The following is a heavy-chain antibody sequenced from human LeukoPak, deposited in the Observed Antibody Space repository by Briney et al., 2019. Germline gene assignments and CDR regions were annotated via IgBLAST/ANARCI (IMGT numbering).Heavy chain of an antibody. CDR2: ISYDGSNK. J-gene: IGHJ4*02. Sequence: GGTLRLSCAASGFTFSSYAMHWVRQAPGKGLEWVAVISYDGSNKYYADSVKGRFTISRDNSKNTLYLQMNSLRAEDTAVYYCAREIFETPRTNDYWGQGTLVTVS. V-gene: IGHV3-30-3*01. CDR3: AREIFETPRTNDY. CDR1: GFTFSSYA. D-gene: IGHD3-9*01.